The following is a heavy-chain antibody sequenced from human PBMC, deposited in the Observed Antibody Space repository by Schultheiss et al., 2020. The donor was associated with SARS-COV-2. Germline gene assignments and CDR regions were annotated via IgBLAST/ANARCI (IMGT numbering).Heavy chain of an antibody. V-gene: IGHV3-30*18. CDR1: GITLRSYG. J-gene: IGHJ6*02. Sequence: GGSLRLSCAVSGITLRSYGMHWVRQAPGKGLEWVAVISYEGTNKYYADSVKGRFTISRDISKNTLYLEMNSLRAEDSAVYYCAQGTSGSYLLGMYVWGQGTTVTVSS. CDR2: ISYEGTNK. CDR3: AQGTSGSYLLGMYV. D-gene: IGHD1-26*01.